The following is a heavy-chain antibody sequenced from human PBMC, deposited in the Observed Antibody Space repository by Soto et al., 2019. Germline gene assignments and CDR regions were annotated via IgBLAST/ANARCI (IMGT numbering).Heavy chain of an antibody. CDR2: ISYDGSNK. CDR1: GFTFSSYA. Sequence: GGSLRLSCAASGFTFSSYAMHWVRQAPGKGLEWVAVISYDGSNKYYADAVKGRFTISRDNSKNTLYLQMNSLRAEDTAVYYCARDLGVAARLTLDGMDVWGQGTTVTVSS. D-gene: IGHD6-6*01. V-gene: IGHV3-30-3*01. J-gene: IGHJ6*02. CDR3: ARDLGVAARLTLDGMDV.